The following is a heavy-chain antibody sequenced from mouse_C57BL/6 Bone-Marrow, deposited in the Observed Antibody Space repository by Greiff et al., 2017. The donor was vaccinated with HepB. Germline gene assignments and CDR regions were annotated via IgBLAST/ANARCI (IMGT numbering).Heavy chain of an antibody. CDR1: GYTFTDYY. CDR2: INPYNGGT. Sequence: EVQVVESGPVLVKPGASVKMSCKASGYTFTDYYMNWVKQSHGKSLEWIGVINPYNGGTSYNQKFKGKATLTVDKSSSTAYMELNSLTSEDSAVYYCARENYGSSYPSYWYFDVWGTGTTVTVSS. CDR3: ARENYGSSYPSYWYFDV. J-gene: IGHJ1*03. D-gene: IGHD1-1*01. V-gene: IGHV1-19*01.